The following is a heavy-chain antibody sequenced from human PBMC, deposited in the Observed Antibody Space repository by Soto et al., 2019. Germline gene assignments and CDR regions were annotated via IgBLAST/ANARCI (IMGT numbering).Heavy chain of an antibody. Sequence: GASVKVSCKASGYTFTGYYMHWVRQAPGQGLEWMGWINPNSGGTNYAQKFQGWVTMTRDTSISTAYMELSRLRSDDTAVYYCARSSSGWSGTFDYWGQGTLVTVSS. J-gene: IGHJ4*02. CDR3: ARSSSGWSGTFDY. D-gene: IGHD6-19*01. CDR1: GYTFTGYY. V-gene: IGHV1-2*04. CDR2: INPNSGGT.